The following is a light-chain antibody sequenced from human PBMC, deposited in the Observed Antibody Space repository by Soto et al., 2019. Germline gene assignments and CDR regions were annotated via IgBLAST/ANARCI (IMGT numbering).Light chain of an antibody. J-gene: IGKJ1*01. CDR3: QQYNSYSWT. Sequence: DIQMTQSPSTLSASVGDRVTITCRASQSISSWLAWYQQKPGKATKLLIYDASSLESGVPSRFSDSGSGTEFTLTISSLQPDDCATYYCQQYNSYSWTFGQGTKVEIK. V-gene: IGKV1-5*01. CDR2: DAS. CDR1: QSISSW.